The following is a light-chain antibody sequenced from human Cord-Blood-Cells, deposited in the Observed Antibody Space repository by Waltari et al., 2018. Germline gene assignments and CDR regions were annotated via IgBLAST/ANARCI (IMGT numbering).Light chain of an antibody. J-gene: IGKJ1*01. CDR3: QQRSNWPWT. V-gene: IGKV3-11*01. Sequence: EIVLTQSPATLSLSPGERATLSCRASQSVSSYLAWYQQKPGQAPRLLIYDASNRATXXXARFSGSGSGTDFTLTISSLEPEDFAVYYCQQRSNWPWTFGQGTKVEIK. CDR1: QSVSSY. CDR2: DAS.